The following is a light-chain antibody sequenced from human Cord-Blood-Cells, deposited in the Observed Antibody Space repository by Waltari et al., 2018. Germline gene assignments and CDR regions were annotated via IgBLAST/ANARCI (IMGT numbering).Light chain of an antibody. CDR2: EVS. J-gene: IGLJ3*02. V-gene: IGLV2-14*01. CDR1: SSDVGGYNY. CDR3: SSYTSSSTWV. Sequence: QSALPQPASVSGSPGPSITTSCTGTSSDVGGYNYVSWYQQHPGKAPKPMIYEVSNRPSGVSNRFSGSKSGNTASLTISGLQAEDEADYYCSSYTSSSTWVFGGGTKLTVL.